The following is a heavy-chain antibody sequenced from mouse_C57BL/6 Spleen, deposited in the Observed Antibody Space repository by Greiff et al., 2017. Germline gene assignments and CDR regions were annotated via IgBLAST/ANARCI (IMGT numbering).Heavy chain of an antibody. CDR1: GFTFSDYY. J-gene: IGHJ1*03. D-gene: IGHD1-1*01. CDR3: ARDRGVVAHWYFDV. CDR2: INYDGSST. Sequence: EVKLVESEGGLVQPGSSMKLSCTASGFTFSDYYMAWVRQVPEKGLEWVPNINYDGSSTYYLDSLKSRFIISRDNAKNILYLQMSSLKSEDTATYYCARDRGVVAHWYFDVWGTGTTVTVSS. V-gene: IGHV5-16*01.